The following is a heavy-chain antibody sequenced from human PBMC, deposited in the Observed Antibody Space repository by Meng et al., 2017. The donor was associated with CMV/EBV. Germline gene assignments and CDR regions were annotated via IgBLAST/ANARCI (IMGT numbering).Heavy chain of an antibody. CDR1: GSSISSGDYY. J-gene: IGHJ4*02. D-gene: IGHD6-13*01. CDR3: ARAQYSSSCDY. V-gene: IGHV4-30-4*08. Sequence: QGQRPEPGPGPLTPSQTLSLTGTVSGSSISSGDYYWSCIRQPPGKGLEWIGYIYYSGSTYYNPSLKSRVTISVDTSKNQFSLKLSSVTAADTAVYYCARAQYSSSCDYWGQGTLVTVSS. CDR2: IYYSGST.